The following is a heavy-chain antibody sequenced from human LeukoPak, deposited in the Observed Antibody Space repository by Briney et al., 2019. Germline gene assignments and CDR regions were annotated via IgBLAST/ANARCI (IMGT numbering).Heavy chain of an antibody. D-gene: IGHD4-23*01. J-gene: IGHJ3*02. V-gene: IGHV3-33*01. CDR2: IWYDGSNK. CDR1: GFTFSNYD. Sequence: GRSLRLSCAAFGFTFSNYDMHWVRQAPGKGLEWVAVIWYDGSNKYYADSVKGRFTISRDNSKNTLYLQMNSLRAEDTAVYYCARDDYGGKLDIWGQGTVVTVSS. CDR3: ARDDYGGKLDI.